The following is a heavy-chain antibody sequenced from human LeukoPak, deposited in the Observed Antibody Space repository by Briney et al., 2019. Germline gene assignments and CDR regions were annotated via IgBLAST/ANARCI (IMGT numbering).Heavy chain of an antibody. D-gene: IGHD4-11*01. CDR1: GFTFSSYW. V-gene: IGHV3-74*01. CDR2: INSDGSST. J-gene: IGHJ5*02. CDR3: ARSYGNYEGWFDP. Sequence: PGGSLRLSCAVSGFTFSSYWMHWVRQAPGKGLVWVSRINSDGSSTSYADSVKGRFTISRDNAKNTLYLQMNSLRAEDTAVYYCARSYGNYEGWFDPWGQGTLVTVSS.